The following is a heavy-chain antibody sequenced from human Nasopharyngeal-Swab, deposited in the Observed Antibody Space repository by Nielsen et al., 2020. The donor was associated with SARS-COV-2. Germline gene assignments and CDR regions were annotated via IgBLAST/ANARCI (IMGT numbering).Heavy chain of an antibody. Sequence: GGSLRLSCAASGFTFSSYEMNWVRQAPWKGLEWVSYISSSGSTIYYADSVKGRFTISRDNAKNSLYLQMNSLRAEDTAVYYCARVPALIPYYYYGMDVWGQGTTVTVSS. V-gene: IGHV3-48*03. CDR1: GFTFSSYE. CDR3: ARVPALIPYYYYGMDV. CDR2: ISSSGSTI. J-gene: IGHJ6*02. D-gene: IGHD2-21*01.